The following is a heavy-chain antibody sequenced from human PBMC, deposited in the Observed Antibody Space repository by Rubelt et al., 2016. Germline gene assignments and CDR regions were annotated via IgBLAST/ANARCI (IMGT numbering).Heavy chain of an antibody. D-gene: IGHD3-22*01. J-gene: IGHJ4*02. CDR2: IYYSGST. Sequence: QLQLQESGPGLVKPSETLSLTCTVSGGSISSSSYYWGWIRQPPGKGLEWIGYIYYSGSTYYNPSLKSGVTISVDTSKNQFSLKLSLLTAADTAVYYCARPKYYYDSSASLFDFDYWGQGTLVTVSS. CDR3: ARPKYYYDSSASLFDFDY. V-gene: IGHV4-39*01. CDR1: GGSISSSSYY.